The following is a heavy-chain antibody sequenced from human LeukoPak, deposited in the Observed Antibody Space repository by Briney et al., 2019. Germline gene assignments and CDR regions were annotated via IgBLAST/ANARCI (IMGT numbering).Heavy chain of an antibody. Sequence: ASVKVSCKASGYTFTGFYMHWVRQAPGQGLEWMGWINPNSGDTKFVQKFQGRVTMTRATTISTDYMKLLKLRSDDTGVYYCARDQARYYYDSSGNAFDIWGGGTMVIVSS. J-gene: IGHJ3*02. CDR3: ARDQARYYYDSSGNAFDI. D-gene: IGHD3-22*01. CDR2: INPNSGDT. V-gene: IGHV1-2*02. CDR1: GYTFTGFY.